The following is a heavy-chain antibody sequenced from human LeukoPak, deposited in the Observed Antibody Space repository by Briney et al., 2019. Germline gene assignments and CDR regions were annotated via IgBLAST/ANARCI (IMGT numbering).Heavy chain of an antibody. J-gene: IGHJ6*03. Sequence: SETLSLTCTVSGGSISSSSYYWGWIRQPPGKGLEWIGYIYTSGSTNYNPSLKSRVTISVDTSKNQFSLKLSSVTAADTAVYYCARLNYDFWSGYYSAPTYYYYMDVWGKGTTVTVSS. CDR2: IYTSGST. CDR3: ARLNYDFWSGYYSAPTYYYYMDV. CDR1: GGSISSSSYY. D-gene: IGHD3-3*01. V-gene: IGHV4-61*05.